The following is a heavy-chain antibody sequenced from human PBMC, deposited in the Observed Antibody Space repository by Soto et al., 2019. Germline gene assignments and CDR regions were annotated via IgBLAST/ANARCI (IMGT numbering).Heavy chain of an antibody. CDR3: ARELSVSSGWDGVVNWFDP. V-gene: IGHV3-48*03. CDR2: ISSSGSTI. Sequence: GGSMRLSCAASGFTFSSYEMNWVRQAPGKGLEWVSYISSSGSTIYYADSVKGRFTISRDNAKNSLYLQMNSLRAEDTAVYYCARELSVSSGWDGVVNWFDPWGQGTLVTVSS. CDR1: GFTFSSYE. J-gene: IGHJ5*02. D-gene: IGHD6-19*01.